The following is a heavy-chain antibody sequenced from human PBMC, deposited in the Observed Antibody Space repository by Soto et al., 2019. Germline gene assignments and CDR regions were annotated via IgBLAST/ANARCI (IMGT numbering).Heavy chain of an antibody. CDR2: IYYSGNT. CDR1: GGSVSSSNYY. Sequence: QLQLQESGPGLVKPSETLSLTCIVSGGSVSSSNYYWGWVRQSPGKGLEWIGSIYYSGNTYYNPSLESQVTRSVAKSNNEFSLKGISVTAADTAVYYCARLEGLATISYYFDFWGQGSLVTVSS. D-gene: IGHD3-9*01. V-gene: IGHV4-39*01. J-gene: IGHJ4*02. CDR3: ARLEGLATISYYFDF.